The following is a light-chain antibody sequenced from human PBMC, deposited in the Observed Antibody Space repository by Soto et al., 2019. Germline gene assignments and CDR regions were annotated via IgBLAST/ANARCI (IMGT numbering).Light chain of an antibody. CDR2: TTS. CDR1: QSITTY. Sequence: DIQMTQSPSSLSASVGDSVTITCRASQSITTYLNWYHQKPGQAPNLLIYTTSTLKNGVPSRFSGSGSGTEFTLTISALRPEDFATYFCQQAHSTPVTFGGGTKLEI. J-gene: IGKJ4*01. CDR3: QQAHSTPVT. V-gene: IGKV1-39*01.